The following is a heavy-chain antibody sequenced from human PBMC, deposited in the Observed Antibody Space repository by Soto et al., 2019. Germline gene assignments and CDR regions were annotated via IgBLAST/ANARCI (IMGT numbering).Heavy chain of an antibody. V-gene: IGHV3-9*01. Sequence: GGSLRLSCAASGFTFDDYAMHWVRQAPGKGLEWVSGISWNSGSIGYADSVKGRFTISRDNAKNSLYLQMNSLRAEDTALYYCAKDSSGLHLGELSSDFDYWGQGTLVTVSS. CDR1: GFTFDDYA. J-gene: IGHJ4*02. CDR3: AKDSSGLHLGELSSDFDY. D-gene: IGHD3-16*02. CDR2: ISWNSGSI.